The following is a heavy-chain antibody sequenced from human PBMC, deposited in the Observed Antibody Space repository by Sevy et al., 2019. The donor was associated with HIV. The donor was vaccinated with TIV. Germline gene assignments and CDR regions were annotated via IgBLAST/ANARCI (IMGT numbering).Heavy chain of an antibody. D-gene: IGHD3-10*01. J-gene: IGHJ5*02. CDR2: IYTSGST. V-gene: IGHV4-4*07. CDR1: GGSISSYY. CDR3: AGDPSITIIRGVIIPSNNNWFDP. Sequence: SETLSLTCTVSGGSISSYYWSWIRQSAGKGLEWIGRIYTSGSTNYNPSLKSRVTMSIDTSKNQFSLKLNSVTAADTAVYYCAGDPSITIIRGVIIPSNNNWFDPWCQGTLVTVSS.